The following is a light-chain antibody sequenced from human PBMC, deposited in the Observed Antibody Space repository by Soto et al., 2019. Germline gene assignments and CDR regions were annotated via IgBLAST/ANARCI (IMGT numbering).Light chain of an antibody. CDR3: SSYSGSNNLV. V-gene: IGLV2-8*01. J-gene: IGLJ3*02. CDR2: EVS. Sequence: QSVLTQPPSASGSPGQSVTISCTGTSSDVGDYNYVSWYQQHPGRAPKLIIYEVSERPSGVPDRFSGSKSGNAASLTVSGLQAEDEADYYCSSYSGSNNLVFGGGTQLTVL. CDR1: SSDVGDYNY.